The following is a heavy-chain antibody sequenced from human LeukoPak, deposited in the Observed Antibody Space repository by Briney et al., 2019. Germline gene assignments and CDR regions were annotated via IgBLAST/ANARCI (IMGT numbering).Heavy chain of an antibody. CDR3: ANSYDGKIVPFDN. CDR1: DASISNSY. Sequence: SETLSLTYAVSDASISNSYWNWVRQPPGKGLEWIAYVYSSGNTKYNPSLKSRISLSVDTSKSQFSLKLYSVTAADTAVYYCANSYDGKIVPFDNWGQGTPVTVSS. J-gene: IGHJ4*02. D-gene: IGHD5-12*01. V-gene: IGHV4-4*09. CDR2: VYSSGNT.